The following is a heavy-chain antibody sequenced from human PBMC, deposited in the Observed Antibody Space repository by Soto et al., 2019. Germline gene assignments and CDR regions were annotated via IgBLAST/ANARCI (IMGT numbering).Heavy chain of an antibody. Sequence: QVQLVQSGAEVKKPGSSVKVSYKASGGTFSSYAISWVRQAPGQGLEWMGGIIPIFGTANYAQKFQGRVTITADESTSTAYMELSSLRSEDTAVYYCARLGGYCSSTSCPLYYYYGMDVWGQGTTVTVSS. CDR1: GGTFSSYA. CDR2: IIPIFGTA. V-gene: IGHV1-69*01. D-gene: IGHD2-2*01. J-gene: IGHJ6*02. CDR3: ARLGGYCSSTSCPLYYYYGMDV.